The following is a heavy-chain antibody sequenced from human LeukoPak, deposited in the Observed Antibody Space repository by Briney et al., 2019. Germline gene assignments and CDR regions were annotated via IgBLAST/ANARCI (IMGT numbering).Heavy chain of an antibody. Sequence: GGSLRLSCAASGFTFDDYAMHWVRQAPGEGLEGVSGISWNSGSIGYADSVKGRFTISRDNAKNSLYLQMNSLRAEDTALYYCAKSGTLLRYFDWFDYWGQGTLVTVSS. J-gene: IGHJ4*02. CDR3: AKSGTLLRYFDWFDY. V-gene: IGHV3-9*01. CDR2: ISWNSGSI. CDR1: GFTFDDYA. D-gene: IGHD3-9*01.